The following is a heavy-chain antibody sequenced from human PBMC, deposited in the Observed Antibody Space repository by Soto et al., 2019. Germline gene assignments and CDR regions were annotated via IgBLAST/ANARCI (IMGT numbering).Heavy chain of an antibody. CDR2: IYYSGST. J-gene: IGHJ5*02. CDR1: GGSISSGGYY. Sequence: SETLSLTCTVSGGSISSGGYYWSWIRQHPGKGLEWIGYIYYSGSTYYNPSLKSRVTISVDTSKNQFSLKLSSVTAADTAVYYCARTIVVVPAASNWFDPWGQGTLVTVSS. V-gene: IGHV4-31*03. CDR3: ARTIVVVPAASNWFDP. D-gene: IGHD2-2*01.